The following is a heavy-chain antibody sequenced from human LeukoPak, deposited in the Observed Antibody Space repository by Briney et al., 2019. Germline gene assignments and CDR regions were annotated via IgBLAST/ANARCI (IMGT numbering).Heavy chain of an antibody. V-gene: IGHV3-30*04. CDR1: GFTFSSYA. CDR2: ISYDGSNK. Sequence: GGSLRLSCAASGFTFSSYAMHWVRQAPGKGLEWVAVISYDGSNKYYADSVKGRFTISRDNSKNTLYLQMNSLRAEDTAVYYCARAGMYYSDYWGQGTLVTVSS. CDR3: ARAGMYYSDY. J-gene: IGHJ4*02.